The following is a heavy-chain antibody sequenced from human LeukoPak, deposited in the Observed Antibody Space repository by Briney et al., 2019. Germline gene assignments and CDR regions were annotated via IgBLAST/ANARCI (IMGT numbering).Heavy chain of an antibody. CDR3: GRDTTKYYYGSGSDNWFDP. J-gene: IGHJ5*02. CDR1: GGSISSYY. Sequence: TSETLSLTCTVSGGSISSYYWSWIRQPAGKGLEWIGSIYYSGSTYYNPSLKSRVTISVDTSKNQFSLKLSSVTAADTAVYYCGRDTTKYYYGSGSDNWFDPWGQGTLVTVSS. D-gene: IGHD3-10*01. CDR2: IYYSGST. V-gene: IGHV4-39*07.